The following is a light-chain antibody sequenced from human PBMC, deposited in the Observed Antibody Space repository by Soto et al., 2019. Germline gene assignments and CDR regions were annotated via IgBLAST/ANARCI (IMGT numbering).Light chain of an antibody. CDR3: LQDYNYPWP. Sequence: AIQMTQSPSSLSASVGDRVTITCRASQGIRNDLGWYQQKPGKAPKLLIYATSTLQSGLPSRFSSSGSGTDFSLTITSLQPEDFATYYCLQDYNYPWPFGQGTKVAIK. J-gene: IGKJ1*01. CDR1: QGIRND. CDR2: ATS. V-gene: IGKV1-6*01.